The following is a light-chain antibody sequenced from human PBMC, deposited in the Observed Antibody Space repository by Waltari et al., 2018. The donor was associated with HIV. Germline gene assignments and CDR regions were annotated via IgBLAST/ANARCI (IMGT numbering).Light chain of an antibody. CDR1: PSVFFSSNKRNY. CDR3: QQTYTTPPT. V-gene: IGKV4-1*01. J-gene: IGKJ4*01. CDR2: WAS. Sequence: DIVMTQSPDSLAVSLGARATINGKSSPSVFFSSNKRNYISWYQQKPGQPPKLIIYWASTRQSGVPDRFSGSGSGTNFTLSISSLQAEDVAVYFCQQTYTTPPTFGGGTKVEI.